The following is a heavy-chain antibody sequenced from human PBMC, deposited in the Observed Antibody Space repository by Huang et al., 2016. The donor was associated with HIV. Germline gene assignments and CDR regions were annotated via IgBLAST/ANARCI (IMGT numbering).Heavy chain of an antibody. Sequence: QVQLVQSGAEVKKPGASVKVSCKASGYTFIKYEINWVRQATGRWFMWMGWMNPNSGNTGYAPKVQGIVTITRNTPISTAYMELSSLRSEDTAMYYCARGVGDTSVERAFDIWGQGTMVTVS. CDR2: MNPNSGNT. D-gene: IGHD1-1*01. CDR3: ARGVGDTSVERAFDI. V-gene: IGHV1-8*03. J-gene: IGHJ3*02. CDR1: GYTFIKYE.